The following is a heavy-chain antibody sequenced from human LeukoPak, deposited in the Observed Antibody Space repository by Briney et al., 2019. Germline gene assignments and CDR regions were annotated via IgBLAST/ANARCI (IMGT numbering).Heavy chain of an antibody. CDR3: ARLGLRSADY. V-gene: IGHV4-4*09. Sequence: SETLSLTCTVSGGSISSYYWSWIRQPPGKGLEWIGYIYTSGSTNYSPSLKSRVTISVDTSKNQFSLKLSSVTAADTAVYYCARLGLRSADYWGQGTLVTVSS. D-gene: IGHD3-3*01. J-gene: IGHJ4*02. CDR1: GGSISSYY. CDR2: IYTSGST.